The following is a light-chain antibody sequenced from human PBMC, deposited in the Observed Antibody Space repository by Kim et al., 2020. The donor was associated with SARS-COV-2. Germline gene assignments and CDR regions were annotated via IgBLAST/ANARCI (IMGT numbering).Light chain of an antibody. J-gene: IGLJ3*02. V-gene: IGLV1-47*01. CDR3: AAWDDSLSAWV. CDR2: RNN. CDR1: SSNIGRNY. Sequence: GQRVDIACSGSSSNIGRNYVYWYQKLPGTAPKLLIYRNNQRPSGVPDRFSGSKSGTSASLAISGLRSEDEADYYCAAWDDSLSAWVFGGGTKLTVL.